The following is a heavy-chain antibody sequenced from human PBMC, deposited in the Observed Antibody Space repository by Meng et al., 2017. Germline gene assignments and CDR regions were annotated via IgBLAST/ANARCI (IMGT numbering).Heavy chain of an antibody. CDR3: AGVIVPLSSNWELGS. CDR1: GGTFSNYA. J-gene: IGHJ5*02. D-gene: IGHD1-26*01. CDR2: IIPIFGTA. V-gene: IGHV1-69*05. Sequence: SVKVSCKASGGTFSNYAISWVRQGPGQGLEWMGGIIPIFGTANYAQKFQGRVTLNTDESTNTAYMELSSLRSEDTAVYYCAGVIVPLSSNWELGSWGQGTLVTVSS.